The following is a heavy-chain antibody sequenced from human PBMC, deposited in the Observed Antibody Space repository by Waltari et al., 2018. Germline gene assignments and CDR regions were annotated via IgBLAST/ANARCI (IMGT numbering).Heavy chain of an antibody. CDR1: GFTFSNYW. V-gene: IGHV3-7*01. J-gene: IGHJ3*01. Sequence: EVQLVESGGGLVQPGGSLRLSCEASGFTFSNYWMSWVRQAPGKGLEWGANIEGDGSKENYVDSVKGRFTISRVNAKNTVYLKMNSLRAEDTAVYYCAKGLGVTNNDGFHVWGQGTMVTVSS. D-gene: IGHD4-17*01. CDR2: IEGDGSKE. CDR3: AKGLGVTNNDGFHV.